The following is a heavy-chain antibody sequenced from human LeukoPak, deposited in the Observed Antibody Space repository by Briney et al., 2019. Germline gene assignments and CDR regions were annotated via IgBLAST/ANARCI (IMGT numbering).Heavy chain of an antibody. CDR1: GGTFSSYA. Sequence: GASVKVSCKASGGTFSSYAISWVRQAPGQGLEWMGRIIPILGIANYAQKFQGRVTITADKSTSTAYMELSSLRSEDTAVYYCARVYHCSSTSCPDYYYYYGMDVWGQGTTVTVSS. CDR3: ARVYHCSSTSCPDYYYYYGMDV. V-gene: IGHV1-69*04. J-gene: IGHJ6*02. D-gene: IGHD2-2*01. CDR2: IIPILGIA.